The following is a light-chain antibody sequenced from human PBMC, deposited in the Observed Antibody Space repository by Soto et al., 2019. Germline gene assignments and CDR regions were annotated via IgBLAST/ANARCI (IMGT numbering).Light chain of an antibody. CDR3: LVWDGSGDVYVA. CDR1: NIGSKS. V-gene: IGLV3-21*02. CDR2: DDS. J-gene: IGLJ2*01. Sequence: SYVVTQPPSVSVAPGQTARITCGGNNIGSKSAHWYQQKPGQAPVLVVYDDSDRPAGVPERFSGSNSGNTATLTISRVEAGDEADYYCLVWDGSGDVYVAFGGGTKVTVL.